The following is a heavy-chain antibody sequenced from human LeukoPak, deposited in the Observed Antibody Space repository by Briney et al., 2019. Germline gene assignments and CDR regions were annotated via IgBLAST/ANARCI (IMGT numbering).Heavy chain of an antibody. Sequence: ASVKVSCKASGYTFNSYGISWVRQAPGQGLEWMGIINPSGDNTWYAQKFQGRVTMTRDMATSTDYMEVNSLRSEDTAVYYCARDNSMGDSAWWFDPWGQGTLVTVSS. J-gene: IGHJ5*02. CDR2: INPSGDNT. D-gene: IGHD5-12*01. CDR1: GYTFNSYG. V-gene: IGHV1-46*02. CDR3: ARDNSMGDSAWWFDP.